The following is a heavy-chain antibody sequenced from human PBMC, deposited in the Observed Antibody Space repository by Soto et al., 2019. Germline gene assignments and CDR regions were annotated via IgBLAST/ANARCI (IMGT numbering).Heavy chain of an antibody. CDR3: ARGSGSDSFDY. CDR1: GASITFGGYS. V-gene: IGHV4-30-2*01. D-gene: IGHD6-19*01. Sequence: PSETLSLTCTVSGASITFGGYSWSWIRQTPGKGLEWIGYINHLETTFYNPSFESRLTLSIDRAKNQLSLKLHSMSAADRAVYFCARGSGSDSFDYCGQGILVTVYS. CDR2: INHLETT. J-gene: IGHJ4*02.